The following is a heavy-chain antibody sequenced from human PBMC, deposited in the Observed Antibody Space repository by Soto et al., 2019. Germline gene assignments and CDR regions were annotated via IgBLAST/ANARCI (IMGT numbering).Heavy chain of an antibody. Sequence: ASVKVSCKAPGYTFTGYYMHWVRQAPGQGLEWMGWINPNSGGTNFAQKFQGWVTMTRDTSISTAYMELSRLRSDDTAVYYCARSRITMVRGVIINPPDYWGQGTLVTVSS. CDR3: ARSRITMVRGVIINPPDY. D-gene: IGHD3-10*01. V-gene: IGHV1-2*04. CDR2: INPNSGGT. J-gene: IGHJ4*02. CDR1: GYTFTGYY.